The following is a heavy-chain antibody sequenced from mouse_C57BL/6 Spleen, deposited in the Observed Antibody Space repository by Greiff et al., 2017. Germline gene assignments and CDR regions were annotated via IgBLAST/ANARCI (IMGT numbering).Heavy chain of an antibody. V-gene: IGHV3-6*01. Sequence: EVQLQESGPGLVKPSQSLSLTCSVTGYSITSGYYWNWIRQFPGNKLEWMGYISYDGSNNYNPSLKNRISITRDTSKNQFFLKLNSVTTEDTATYYCARFYYYGSRTYWYFDVWGTGTTVTVSS. CDR1: GYSITSGYY. CDR3: ARFYYYGSRTYWYFDV. D-gene: IGHD1-1*01. J-gene: IGHJ1*03. CDR2: ISYDGSN.